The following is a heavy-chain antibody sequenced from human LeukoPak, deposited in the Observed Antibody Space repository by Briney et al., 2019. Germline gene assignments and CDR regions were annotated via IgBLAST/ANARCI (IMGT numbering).Heavy chain of an antibody. J-gene: IGHJ5*02. CDR3: ARDLRTYSSGPIYP. CDR1: GDSISSYY. V-gene: IGHV4-59*01. Sequence: SETLSLTCTVSGDSISSYYWSWIRQPPGKGLEWIGYIYYSGSTNYNPSLKSRVTMSVDTSKNQFSLKLTSVTAADTAVYYCARDLRTYSSGPIYPWGQGTLVTVSS. D-gene: IGHD6-19*01. CDR2: IYYSGST.